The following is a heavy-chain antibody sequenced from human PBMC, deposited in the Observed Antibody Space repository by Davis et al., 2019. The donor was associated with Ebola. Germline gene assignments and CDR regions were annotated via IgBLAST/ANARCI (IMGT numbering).Heavy chain of an antibody. CDR1: GGSISSYY. J-gene: IGHJ4*02. Sequence: SETLSLTCTVSGGSISSYYWSWIRQPPGKGLEWIGYIHYSGSNNYNPSLKSRVTISVDTSKNQFSLKLSSVTAADTAVYYCARDGYYYDSSGYYGRVYFDYWGQGTLVTVSS. CDR3: ARDGYYYDSSGYYGRVYFDY. V-gene: IGHV4-59*01. CDR2: IHYSGSN. D-gene: IGHD3-22*01.